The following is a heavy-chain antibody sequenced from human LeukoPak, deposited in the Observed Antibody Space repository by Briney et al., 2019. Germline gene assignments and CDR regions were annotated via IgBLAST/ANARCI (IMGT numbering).Heavy chain of an antibody. CDR2: IYSGGST. D-gene: IGHD2-2*01. J-gene: IGHJ4*02. Sequence: GGSLRLSCAVSGSTLSNYGMSWVRQAPGKGMAWVSVIYSGGSTYYADSVKGRFTISRDNSKNTLYLQMNSLRAEDTAVYYCAREYCSSTSCYSDYWGQGTLVTVSS. V-gene: IGHV3-66*01. CDR3: AREYCSSTSCYSDY. CDR1: GSTLSNYG.